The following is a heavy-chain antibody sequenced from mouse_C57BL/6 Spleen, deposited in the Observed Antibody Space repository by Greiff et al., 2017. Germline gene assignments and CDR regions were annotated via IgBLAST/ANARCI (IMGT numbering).Heavy chain of an antibody. CDR3: ARGPYYYAPEGYAMDY. J-gene: IGHJ4*01. CDR1: GFTFSDFY. CDR2: SRNKANDYTT. Sequence: EVKVVESGGGLVQSGRSLRLSCATSGFTFSDFYMEWVRQAPGKGLEWIAASRNKANDYTTEYSASVKGRFIVSRDTSQSILYLQMNALRAEDTAIYYCARGPYYYAPEGYAMDYWGQGTSVTVSS. D-gene: IGHD1-1*01. V-gene: IGHV7-1*01.